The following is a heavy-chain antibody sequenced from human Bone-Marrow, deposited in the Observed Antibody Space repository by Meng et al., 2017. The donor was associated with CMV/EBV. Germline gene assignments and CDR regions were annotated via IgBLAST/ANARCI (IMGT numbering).Heavy chain of an antibody. V-gene: IGHV1-69*10. D-gene: IGHD5-24*01. CDR3: ARLEMKIPTRTKKIWFDP. Sequence: SVKVSCKASGGTFSNNAISWVRQAPGQGLEWMGEIIPIIRIANYAQKFQGRVTITADESTTTAYMELSSLRSEDTAVYYCARLEMKIPTRTKKIWFDPWGQGTLVTVSS. J-gene: IGHJ5*02. CDR2: IIPIIRIA. CDR1: GGTFSNNA.